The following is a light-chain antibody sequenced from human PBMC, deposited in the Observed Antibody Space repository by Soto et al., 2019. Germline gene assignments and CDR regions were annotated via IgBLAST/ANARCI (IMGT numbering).Light chain of an antibody. CDR2: KAS. J-gene: IGKJ1*01. CDR1: QSISSW. CDR3: QQYNSLWT. Sequence: DVQMTQSPSTLSASVGDRVTITCRASQSISSWLAWYQQKPGKAPKLLIYKASSLESGVPSRFSGGGSGTEFPLTISSLQPDDFATYYCQQYNSLWTFGQGTKVEIK. V-gene: IGKV1-5*03.